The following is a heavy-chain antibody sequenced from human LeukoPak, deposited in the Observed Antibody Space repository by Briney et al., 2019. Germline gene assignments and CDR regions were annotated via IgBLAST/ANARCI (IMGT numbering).Heavy chain of an antibody. V-gene: IGHV4-39*01. D-gene: IGHD3-10*02. CDR2: IHYGGST. Sequence: SEALSLTCMVSGGSITSRGFYWGWVRHPPGKGLEWIVSIHYGGSTYYKPSLKSRLTISLDTPQSQYSLRLTSVAAADTAVYYCASHMFNVSFFSYVLVWGKAPTVPVSS. CDR3: ASHMFNVSFFSYVLV. J-gene: IGHJ6*03. CDR1: GGSITSRGFY.